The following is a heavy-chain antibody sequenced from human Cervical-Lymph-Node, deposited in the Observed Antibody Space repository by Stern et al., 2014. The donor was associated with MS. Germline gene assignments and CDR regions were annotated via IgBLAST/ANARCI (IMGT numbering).Heavy chain of an antibody. D-gene: IGHD4-11*01. CDR2: IDPGTSDP. J-gene: IGHJ4*02. CDR1: GYSFTSYW. CDR3: ARHAPAGYSPFDY. V-gene: IGHV5-51*01. Sequence: EVQLVESGAEVKQPGESLKISCKGSGYSFTSYWIRWVRQMPGKGLEWMGFIDPGTSDPRYTPSCQGQVTISANKSISTAYMQWSSLKASDTAMYYCARHAPAGYSPFDYWGQGTLVTVSS.